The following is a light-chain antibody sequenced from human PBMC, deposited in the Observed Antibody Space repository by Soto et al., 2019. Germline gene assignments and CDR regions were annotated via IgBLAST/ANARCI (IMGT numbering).Light chain of an antibody. CDR2: KAS. CDR1: QSISSS. Sequence: DIQMTQSPSTLSASVGDRVTITCRASQSISSSLAWYQQKPGKAPKLLIYKASSLESGVPSRFSGSGSGTEFTLTISSLQPDDFATYYCQQDNSYSPTFGQGTKLEIK. J-gene: IGKJ2*01. V-gene: IGKV1-5*03. CDR3: QQDNSYSPT.